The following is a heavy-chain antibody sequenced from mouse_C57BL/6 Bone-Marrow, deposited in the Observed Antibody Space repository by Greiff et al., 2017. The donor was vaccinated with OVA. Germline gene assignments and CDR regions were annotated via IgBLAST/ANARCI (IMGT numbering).Heavy chain of an antibody. Sequence: VQLQESGAELVRPGASVTLSCKASGYTFTDYEMHWVKQTPVHGLEWIGAIDPETGGTAYNQKFKGKAILTADKSSSTAYMELRSLTSEDSAVYYCRDYYGSSYFDYWGQGTTLTVSS. V-gene: IGHV1-15*01. J-gene: IGHJ2*01. CDR2: IDPETGGT. CDR1: GYTFTDYE. D-gene: IGHD1-1*01. CDR3: RDYYGSSYFDY.